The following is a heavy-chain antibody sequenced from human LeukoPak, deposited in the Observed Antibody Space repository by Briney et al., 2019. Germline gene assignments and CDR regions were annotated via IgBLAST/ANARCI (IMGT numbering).Heavy chain of an antibody. J-gene: IGHJ6*02. CDR3: ARQYYDFWSGYYTDHNYYYYYGMDV. CDR2: IYYSGST. CDR1: GGSISSGGYY. Sequence: SQTLSLTCTVSGGSISSGGYYWSWIRQHPGKGLEWIGYIYYSGSTYYNPSLKSRVTISVDTSKNQFSLKLSSVTAADTAVYYCARQYYDFWSGYYTDHNYYYYYGMDVWGQGTTVTVSS. D-gene: IGHD3-3*01. V-gene: IGHV4-31*03.